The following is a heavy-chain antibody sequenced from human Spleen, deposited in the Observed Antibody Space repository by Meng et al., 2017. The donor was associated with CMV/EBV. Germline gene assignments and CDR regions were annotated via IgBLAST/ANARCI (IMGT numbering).Heavy chain of an antibody. V-gene: IGHV3-53*01. D-gene: IGHD3-22*01. Sequence: GESLKISCAASGFTVSSNYMSWVRQAPGKGLEWVSVIYSGGYTYYADSVKGRFTISRDNSKNTLYLQMNSLRAEDTAVYYCAKVREYSYYYDSSGDDYGMDVWGQGTTVTVSS. CDR2: IYSGGYT. CDR3: AKVREYSYYYDSSGDDYGMDV. J-gene: IGHJ6*02. CDR1: GFTVSSNY.